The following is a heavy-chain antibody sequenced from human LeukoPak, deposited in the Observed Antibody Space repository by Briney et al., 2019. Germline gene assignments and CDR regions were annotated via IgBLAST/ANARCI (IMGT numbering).Heavy chain of an antibody. CDR2: ISGSGGST. Sequence: GGSLRLSCAASGFTFSSYAMSWVRQAPGKGLEWVSAISGSGGSTYYADSVKGRFTISRDNSKNALYLQMNSLRAEDTAVYYCARDYGSGTYAYGMDVWGQGTTVTVSS. J-gene: IGHJ6*02. CDR3: ARDYGSGTYAYGMDV. V-gene: IGHV3-23*01. CDR1: GFTFSSYA. D-gene: IGHD3-10*01.